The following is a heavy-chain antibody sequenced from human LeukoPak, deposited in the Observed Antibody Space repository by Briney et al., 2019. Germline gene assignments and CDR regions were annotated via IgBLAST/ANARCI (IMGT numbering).Heavy chain of an antibody. CDR3: ARDMGDY. V-gene: IGHV3-23*01. CDR2: ISDSGDHT. CDR1: GFTFSSYA. Sequence: GGSLRLSCAASGFTFSSYAMSWVRQAPGKGLEWVSGISDSGDHTYYADSVKGRFTISRDDAKNSLYLQMNSLRAEDTAVYYCARDMGDYWGQGTLVTVSS. D-gene: IGHD3-10*01. J-gene: IGHJ4*02.